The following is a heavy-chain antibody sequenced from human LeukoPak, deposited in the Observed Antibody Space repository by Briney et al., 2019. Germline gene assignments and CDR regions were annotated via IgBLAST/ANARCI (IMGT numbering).Heavy chain of an antibody. D-gene: IGHD1-26*01. J-gene: IGHJ4*02. CDR3: ATSGSYYRFEY. CDR1: GFTFSSYG. V-gene: IGHV3-33*01. CDR2: IWYDGSNK. Sequence: GGSLRLSCAASGFTFSSYGMHWVRQAPGKGLEWVAVIWYDGSNKYYADSVKGRFTISRDNSKNTLYLQMNSLRAEDTAVYYCATSGSYYRFEYWGQGTLVTVSS.